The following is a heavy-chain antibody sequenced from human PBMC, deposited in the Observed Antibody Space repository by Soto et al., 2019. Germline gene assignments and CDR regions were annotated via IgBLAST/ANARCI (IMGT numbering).Heavy chain of an antibody. CDR3: ARGRELLWSRGGPVAFSYYGMDV. Sequence: QVQLQQWGAGLLKPSETLSLTCAVYGGSFSGYYWSWIRQPPGKGLEWIGEINHSGSTNYNPSLKSRVTISVDTSKNQFSLKLSSVTAADTAVYYCARGRELLWSRGGPVAFSYYGMDVWGQGTTVTVSS. V-gene: IGHV4-34*01. D-gene: IGHD3-10*01. CDR1: GGSFSGYY. J-gene: IGHJ6*02. CDR2: INHSGST.